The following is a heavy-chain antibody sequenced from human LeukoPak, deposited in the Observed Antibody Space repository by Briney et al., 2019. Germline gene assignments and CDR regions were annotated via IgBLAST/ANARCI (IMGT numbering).Heavy chain of an antibody. D-gene: IGHD6-19*01. Sequence: SETLSLTCTVSGDSVTNYYWSWVRQPPGKGLQSIGYMSYSESTNYSPSLKSRVTISIDTSKNQFSLRLNSVTATDTAVYYCARGIAVAGRSPDYFDYWGQGALVTVSS. CDR2: MSYSEST. CDR1: GDSVTNYY. J-gene: IGHJ4*02. CDR3: ARGIAVAGRSPDYFDY. V-gene: IGHV4-59*02.